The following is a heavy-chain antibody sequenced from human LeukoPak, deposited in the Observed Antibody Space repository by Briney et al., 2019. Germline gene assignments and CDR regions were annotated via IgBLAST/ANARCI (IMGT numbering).Heavy chain of an antibody. CDR3: ARGYCSSTSCHIMDV. CDR1: GYTFTSYD. V-gene: IGHV1-8*01. Sequence: ASVKVSCKASGYTFTSYDMNWVRQSTGQGREWMGWMNPNSGNTGYAQKFQGRVTMTRNTSISTAYMELSSLRSEDTAVYYCARGYCSSTSCHIMDVWGQGTTVTVSS. CDR2: MNPNSGNT. D-gene: IGHD2-2*01. J-gene: IGHJ6*02.